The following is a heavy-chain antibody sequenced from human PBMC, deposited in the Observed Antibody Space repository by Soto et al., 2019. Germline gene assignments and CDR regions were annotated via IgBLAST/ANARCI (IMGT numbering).Heavy chain of an antibody. CDR2: IIPIFGTA. CDR1: GYPFTSYG. J-gene: IGHJ6*02. V-gene: IGHV1-69*13. Sequence: SVKLSCKASGYPFTSYGSSWVRQAPGQGLEWMGGIIPIFGTANYAQKFQGRVTITADESTSTAYMELSSLGSEDTAAYYCARLGIFGVVKAYYYGMDVWGQ. D-gene: IGHD3-3*01. CDR3: ARLGIFGVVKAYYYGMDV.